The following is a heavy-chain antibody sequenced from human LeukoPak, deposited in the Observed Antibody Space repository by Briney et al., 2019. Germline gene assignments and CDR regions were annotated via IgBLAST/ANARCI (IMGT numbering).Heavy chain of an antibody. D-gene: IGHD3-10*01. J-gene: IGHJ4*02. CDR1: GGSVTSSSYY. CDR2: IYYSGST. Sequence: PSETLSLTCSVSGGSVTSSSYYWSWIRQPPGKGLEWIGYIYYSGSTNYNPSLKSRVTISVDTSKNQFSLKLSSVTAADTAVYYCARGPARYYGSGSYYTAWGQGTLVTVSS. CDR3: ARGPARYYGSGSYYTA. V-gene: IGHV4-61*01.